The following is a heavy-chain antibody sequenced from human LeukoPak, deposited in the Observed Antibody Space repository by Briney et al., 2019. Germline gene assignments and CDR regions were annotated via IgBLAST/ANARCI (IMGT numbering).Heavy chain of an antibody. D-gene: IGHD2-15*01. Sequence: ASVKVSCKASGYTFTSYGISWVRQAPGQGLEWMGWINAYNGNTNYAQKLQGRVTMTTDTSTSTAYMELRSLRSDDTAVYYCARDTWDIVVVVAATHWFDPWGQGTLVTVSS. CDR1: GYTFTSYG. V-gene: IGHV1-18*01. J-gene: IGHJ5*02. CDR2: INAYNGNT. CDR3: ARDTWDIVVVVAATHWFDP.